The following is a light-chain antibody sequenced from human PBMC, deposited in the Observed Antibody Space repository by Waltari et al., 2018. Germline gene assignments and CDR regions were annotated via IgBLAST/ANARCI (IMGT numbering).Light chain of an antibody. V-gene: IGLV1-47*01. J-gene: IGLJ3*02. CDR2: QNS. Sequence: QSVFSQPPAASRTPGQRVIISCSGTSYNIAINYVYLYQQLPGMAPKLLIYQNSQRPSGVPDRFSGSKSGTSASLAISGLRSEDEADYYCSAWDDSLSAWVFGGGTKLTVL. CDR1: SYNIAINY. CDR3: SAWDDSLSAWV.